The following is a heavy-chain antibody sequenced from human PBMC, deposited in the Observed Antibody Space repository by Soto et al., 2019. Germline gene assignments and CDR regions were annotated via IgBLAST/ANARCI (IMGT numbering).Heavy chain of an antibody. J-gene: IGHJ6*02. CDR2: ILPLSGTS. CDR1: GGTFSAYA. Sequence: SVKVSCKASGGTFSAYAISWVRQAPGQGLEWMGGILPLSGTSNYTQRFQGRVTITADKSTSTAYMELSSLRSDDTAVYYCARTNPTKYYDYVWGDYRRECMDVSGPGTTLTVSS. V-gene: IGHV1-69*06. CDR3: ARTNPTKYYDYVWGDYRRECMDV. D-gene: IGHD3-16*02.